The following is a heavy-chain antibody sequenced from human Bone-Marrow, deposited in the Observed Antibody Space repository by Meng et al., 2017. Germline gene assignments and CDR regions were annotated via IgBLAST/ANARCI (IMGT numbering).Heavy chain of an antibody. V-gene: IGHV4-31*01. Sequence: VQALVVCPGLVKPSPTLSRSGTASGGSFCSGVYSWGWIRQHPGKGLEWIGYIYYSVNTYYNPSRSSLVTISVDTSKNQFSLNLSSVTAADTAVYYCAKDIRQGGNIWFDPWGQGTLVTVSS. D-gene: IGHD3-16*01. J-gene: IGHJ5*02. CDR1: GGSFCSGVYS. CDR2: IYYSVNT. CDR3: AKDIRQGGNIWFDP.